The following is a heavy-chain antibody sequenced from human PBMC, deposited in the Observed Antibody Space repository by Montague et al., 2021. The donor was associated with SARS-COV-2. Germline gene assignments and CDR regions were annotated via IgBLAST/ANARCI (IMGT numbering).Heavy chain of an antibody. D-gene: IGHD1-14*01. Sequence: SLRLSCAASGFTFGDYALHWVRQAPGKGLEWVSAISWNSGYKEYAGSVKGRFTISRDNDKNSLYLKMNSLSPEDTALYYCAKRASETFYYNGMDVWGQGTTVTVSS. CDR1: GFTFGDYA. V-gene: IGHV3-9*01. CDR3: AKRASETFYYNGMDV. CDR2: ISWNSGYK. J-gene: IGHJ6*02.